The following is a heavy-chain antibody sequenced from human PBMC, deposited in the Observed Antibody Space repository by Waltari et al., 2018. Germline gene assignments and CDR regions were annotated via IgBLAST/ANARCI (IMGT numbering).Heavy chain of an antibody. V-gene: IGHV4-61*02. D-gene: IGHD2-15*01. CDR1: NGSLSSGSFY. CDR2: LYTTGSP. CDR3: ARTGTVVVVPTAKGAFHI. Sequence: VQLQESGPGLVEPSQTLSLTCTVSNGSLSSGSFYWSWIRQRAGKGLEWIGHLYTTGSPNYNPSLESRVTISADTSKNQFSRKLTSVTAADSAVYFCARTGTVVVVPTAKGAFHIWGQGTAVTVSS. J-gene: IGHJ3*02.